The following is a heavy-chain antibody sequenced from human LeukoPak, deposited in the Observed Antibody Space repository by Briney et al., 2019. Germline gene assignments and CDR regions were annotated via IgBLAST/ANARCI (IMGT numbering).Heavy chain of an antibody. J-gene: IGHJ5*02. CDR1: GGSFSNYY. V-gene: IGHV4-34*01. D-gene: IGHD3-9*01. Sequence: ASETLSLTCALYGGSFSNYYWSWIRQPPGKGLEWIGEIHPYGFTNFNPSLKSRVSISVDTSKNQFPLKLTSVTAADTAVYYCSRGSDESKTGDTWGQGSLVTVSS. CDR3: SRGSDESKTGDT. CDR2: IHPYGFT.